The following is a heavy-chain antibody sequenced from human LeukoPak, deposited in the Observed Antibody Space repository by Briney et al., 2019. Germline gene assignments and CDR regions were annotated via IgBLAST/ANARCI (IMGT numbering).Heavy chain of an antibody. CDR3: ARVGYDSSGSWYYFDY. CDR1: ADSISSYY. V-gene: IGHV4-59*01. CDR2: MYYSGRT. J-gene: IGHJ4*02. D-gene: IGHD3-22*01. Sequence: SETLSLTCTVSADSISSYYFAWIRQPPGKGLEWIAYMYYSGRTNYNPSLKSRATMSVDTSKDQFSLKLSSVTAADTAFYYCARVGYDSSGSWYYFDYWGQGTLVTVSS.